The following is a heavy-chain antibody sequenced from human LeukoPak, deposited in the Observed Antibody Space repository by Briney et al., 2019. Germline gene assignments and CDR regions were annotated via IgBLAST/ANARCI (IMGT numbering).Heavy chain of an antibody. CDR1: GGSINSISYY. CDR2: IYYSGTT. D-gene: IGHD1-26*01. V-gene: IGHV4-39*07. Sequence: SETPSLTCTVSGGSINSISYYWGWIRQPPGKGLEWIGSIYYSGTTYDNPSLKSRVTISVDTSRNQFSLRLSSVTAADTAVYYCAREGTGGGSYYGGAFDIWGQGTMVTVSS. J-gene: IGHJ3*02. CDR3: AREGTGGGSYYGGAFDI.